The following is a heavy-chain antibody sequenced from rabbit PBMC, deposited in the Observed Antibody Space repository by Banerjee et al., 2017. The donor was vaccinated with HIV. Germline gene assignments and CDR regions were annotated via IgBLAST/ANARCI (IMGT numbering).Heavy chain of an antibody. V-gene: IGHV1S40*01. CDR3: ARGYGGNSDYSHFNL. Sequence: QSLEESGGDLVKPGASLTLTCTASGFTLSSYWICWVRQAPGKGLEWIACIYAGSSGSTYYASWAKGRFTISKTSSTTVTLQMTSLTAADTATYFCARGYGGNSDYSHFNLWGPGTLVTVS. CDR1: GFTLSSYW. D-gene: IGHD8-1*01. CDR2: IYAGSSGST. J-gene: IGHJ4*01.